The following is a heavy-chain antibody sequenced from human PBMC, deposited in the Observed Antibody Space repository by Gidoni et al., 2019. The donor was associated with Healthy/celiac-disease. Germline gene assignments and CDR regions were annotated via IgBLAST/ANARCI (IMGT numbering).Heavy chain of an antibody. D-gene: IGHD3-10*01. Sequence: QVQLVQSGAEVKKPGASVKVSCKASGYPFTTYAMHWVRQAPGKRLEWMGWINAGNGNTKYSQKFQGRVTITRDTSASTAYMELSSLRSEDTAVYYCARGPPLLWFGELFYFDYWGQGTLVTVSS. J-gene: IGHJ4*02. CDR1: GYPFTTYA. V-gene: IGHV1-3*01. CDR3: ARGPPLLWFGELFYFDY. CDR2: INAGNGNT.